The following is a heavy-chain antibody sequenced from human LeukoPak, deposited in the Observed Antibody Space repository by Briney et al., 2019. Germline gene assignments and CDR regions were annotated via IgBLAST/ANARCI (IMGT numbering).Heavy chain of an antibody. CDR3: ARGHTVTYYYYGMDV. Sequence: ASVKVSCKASGYTFTSYYMHWVRQAPGQGLEWMGIINPSGGSTSYAQKFQGRVTMTRDTSTSTVYMELSSLRSEDTAAYYCARGHTVTYYYYGMDVWGQGTTVTVSS. D-gene: IGHD4-11*01. CDR1: GYTFTSYY. J-gene: IGHJ6*02. V-gene: IGHV1-46*01. CDR2: INPSGGST.